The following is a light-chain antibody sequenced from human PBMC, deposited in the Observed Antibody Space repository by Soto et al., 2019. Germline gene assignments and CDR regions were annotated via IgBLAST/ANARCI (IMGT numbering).Light chain of an antibody. CDR2: DAS. V-gene: IGKV3-11*01. J-gene: IGKJ5*01. CDR3: QHRSNWPPG. CDR1: QSVGTF. Sequence: EIVLTQSPATLSLSPGERATLSCRASQSVGTFFAWYQQKPGQAPRLLIYDASNRATGIPPRFSGSGSGTDFFLTISSLAPEDIAVYYCQHRSNWPPGFGQGTRLEI.